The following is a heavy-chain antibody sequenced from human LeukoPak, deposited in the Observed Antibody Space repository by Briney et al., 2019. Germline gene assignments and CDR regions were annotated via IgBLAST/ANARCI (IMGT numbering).Heavy chain of an antibody. J-gene: IGHJ4*02. V-gene: IGHV3-21*04. D-gene: IGHD6-13*01. CDR3: ARHPNSNWDY. Sequence: GGSLRLSCAASGFTFSSYSMNWIRQAPGKGLEWVSSISSSTSYIYYADSVKGRFTASRDNAQNSLYLQMNSLRVEDTAVYYCARHPNSNWDYWGQGTLVTVSS. CDR2: ISSSTSYI. CDR1: GFTFSSYS.